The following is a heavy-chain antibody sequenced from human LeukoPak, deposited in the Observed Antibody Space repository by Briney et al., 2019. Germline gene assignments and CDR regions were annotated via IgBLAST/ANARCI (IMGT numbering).Heavy chain of an antibody. D-gene: IGHD1-26*01. CDR1: GFTFSSYG. V-gene: IGHV3-33*01. CDR2: IWYDRSNK. J-gene: IGHJ4*02. CDR3: ATKSGTYYNY. Sequence: GGSLRLSCAASGFTFSSYGMNWVRQAPGKGLEWVAVIWYDRSNKYYADSVKGRFTISRDNSKNTLYLQTNSLRTEDTAVYYCATKSGTYYNYWGRGSLVTVSS.